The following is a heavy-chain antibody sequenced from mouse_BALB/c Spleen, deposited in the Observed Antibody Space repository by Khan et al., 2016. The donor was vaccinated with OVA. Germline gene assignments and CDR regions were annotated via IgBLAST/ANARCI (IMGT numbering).Heavy chain of an antibody. Sequence: QVQLQQSGAELVKPGASVRLSCEASGYTFTSYYIYWVKQRPGQGLEWIGEINPDTGGADFNEKFKSKATLTVDKSSSTTYMQLTSLTSEDSAVYYCTRGGYGCFAYWGQGTLVTVSA. J-gene: IGHJ3*01. CDR2: INPDTGGA. V-gene: IGHV1-53*01. CDR3: TRGGYGCFAY. CDR1: GYTFTSYY. D-gene: IGHD2-2*01.